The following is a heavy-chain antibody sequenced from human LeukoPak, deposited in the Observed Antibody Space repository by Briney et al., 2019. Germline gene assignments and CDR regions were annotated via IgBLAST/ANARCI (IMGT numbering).Heavy chain of an antibody. CDR2: IYYIGTA. J-gene: IGHJ6*03. V-gene: IGHV4-30-4*01. D-gene: IGHD3-16*01. CDR1: GDSISIGDYR. Sequence: SETLSLTCTVSGDSISIGDYRWSWIRQSPGKGLEWIGYIYYIGTAYYNPSLRSRVALSADTSKNQFSLKLNSVTVADSAVYFCARARGDSPRIYYYMDVWGKGTTVTVSS. CDR3: ARARGDSPRIYYYMDV.